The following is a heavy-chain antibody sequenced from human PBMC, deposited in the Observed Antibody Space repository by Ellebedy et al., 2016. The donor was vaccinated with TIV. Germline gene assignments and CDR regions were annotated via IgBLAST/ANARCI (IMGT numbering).Heavy chain of an antibody. CDR3: ARYYGSGSYLYWYFDL. J-gene: IGHJ2*01. CDR1: GGSISSGGYY. Sequence: MPSETLSLTCTVSGGSISSGGYYWSWIRQHPGKGPEWIGYIYYSGSTYYNPSLKSRVTISVDTSKNQFSLKLSSVTAADTAVYYCARYYGSGSYLYWYFDLWGRGTLVTVSS. CDR2: IYYSGST. V-gene: IGHV4-31*03. D-gene: IGHD3-10*01.